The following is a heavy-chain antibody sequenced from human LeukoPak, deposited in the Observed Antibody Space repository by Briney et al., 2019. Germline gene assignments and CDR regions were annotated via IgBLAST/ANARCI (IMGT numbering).Heavy chain of an antibody. CDR2: ISYDGSNK. Sequence: PGRSLRLSCAASGFTFSSYGMHWVRQAPGKGLEWVAVISYDGSNKYYADSVKGRFTISRDNSKNTLYLQMNSLRAEDTAVYYCAKEPDSSGSNWFDPWGQGTLVTVSS. D-gene: IGHD6-19*01. CDR1: GFTFSSYG. J-gene: IGHJ5*02. CDR3: AKEPDSSGSNWFDP. V-gene: IGHV3-30*18.